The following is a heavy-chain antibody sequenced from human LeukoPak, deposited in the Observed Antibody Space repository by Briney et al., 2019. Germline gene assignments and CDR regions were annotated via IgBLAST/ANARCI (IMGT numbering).Heavy chain of an antibody. CDR2: IKSKTDGGTS. CDR3: STAWYGDYVY. Sequence: PGGSLRLSCAASGFTFSNAWMSWVRQAPGQGLEWVGRIKSKTDGGTSDYAEPVKGRFTISRDDSKNTLYLQMSSLKAEDTAVYYCSTAWYGDYVYWGQGTLVTVSS. J-gene: IGHJ4*02. V-gene: IGHV3-15*01. CDR1: GFTFSNAW. D-gene: IGHD4-17*01.